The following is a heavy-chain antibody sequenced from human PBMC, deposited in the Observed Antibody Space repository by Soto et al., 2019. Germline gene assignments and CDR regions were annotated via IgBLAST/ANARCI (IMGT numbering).Heavy chain of an antibody. Sequence: EVQLVESGGGLVQPGGSLRLSCAASGFTFSHYAMHWVRQAPGKGLDYVSAISSNGGSTYYANSVKGRFTISRDNSKNTLDLQMVSLRAEDMAVYYCARENWGTTYYYYGMDVWGQGTTVTVSS. CDR3: ARENWGTTYYYYGMDV. CDR2: ISSNGGST. V-gene: IGHV3-64*01. D-gene: IGHD7-27*01. CDR1: GFTFSHYA. J-gene: IGHJ6*02.